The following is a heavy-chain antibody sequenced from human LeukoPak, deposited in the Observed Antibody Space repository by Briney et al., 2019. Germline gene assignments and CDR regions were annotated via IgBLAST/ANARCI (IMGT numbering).Heavy chain of an antibody. D-gene: IGHD3-22*01. Sequence: ASVEVSCKPSGYTFNTYGITWVRQAPGQGLEWMGWISPYNGNTNYAQKFQGRVTLTTDTSTSTAYMELRSLRSDDTAVYYCARGPHERSGYPDDCGQGTLVTVSS. J-gene: IGHJ4*02. V-gene: IGHV1-18*01. CDR1: GYTFNTYG. CDR2: ISPYNGNT. CDR3: ARGPHERSGYPDD.